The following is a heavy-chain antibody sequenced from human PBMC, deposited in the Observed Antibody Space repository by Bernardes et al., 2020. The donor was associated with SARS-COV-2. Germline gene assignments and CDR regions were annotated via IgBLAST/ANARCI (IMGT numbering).Heavy chain of an antibody. CDR1: GFSFSDYA. Sequence: GGSLRLSCAASGFSFSDYAMSWVRQVPGKGLEWVSGIIGNGGGTYYADSVKGRFTISRDISTNTLYLHMHSLRAEDTAVYFCAKDYPEKAGGSGEDSFFDYWGQGTLVTVSS. D-gene: IGHD3-10*01. CDR3: AKDYPEKAGGSGEDSFFDY. CDR2: IIGNGGGT. J-gene: IGHJ4*02. V-gene: IGHV3-23*01.